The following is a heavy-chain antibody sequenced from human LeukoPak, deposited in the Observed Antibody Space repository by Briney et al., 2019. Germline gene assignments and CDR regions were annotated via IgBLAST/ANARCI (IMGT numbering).Heavy chain of an antibody. CDR3: ARDFRAAMVSDWFDP. V-gene: IGHV1-2*02. CDR2: INPNSGDT. J-gene: IGHJ5*02. D-gene: IGHD5-18*01. Sequence: ASVKVSCKASGYTFTGYYMHWVRQAPGQGLEWMGWINPNSGDTNYAQKFQGRVTMTRDTSISTAYMELSRLRSDDTAVYYCARDFRAAMVSDWFDPWGQGTLVTVSS. CDR1: GYTFTGYY.